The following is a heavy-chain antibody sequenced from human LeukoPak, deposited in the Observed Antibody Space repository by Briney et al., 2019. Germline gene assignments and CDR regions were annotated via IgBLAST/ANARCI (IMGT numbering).Heavy chain of an antibody. CDR1: GGSISSYY. CDR2: IYYSGST. V-gene: IGHV4-59*01. D-gene: IGHD3-9*01. Sequence: SETLSLTCTVSGGSISSYYWSWIRQPPGKGLEWIGYIYYSGSTNYNPSLKSRVTISVDTSKNQFSLKLSSVTAADTAVYYCARGNILTGLIIDYWGQGTLVTVSS. CDR3: ARGNILTGLIIDY. J-gene: IGHJ4*02.